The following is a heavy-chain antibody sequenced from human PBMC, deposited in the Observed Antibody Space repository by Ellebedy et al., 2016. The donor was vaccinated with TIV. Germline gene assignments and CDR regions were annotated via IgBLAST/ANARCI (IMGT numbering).Heavy chain of an antibody. J-gene: IGHJ4*02. CDR2: IHPDDSDT. Sequence: GESLKISCKGSGFAFSNYWIAWVRQIPGQGLEWMGIIHPDDSDTRYSPSFQGQVTISADKSSATAYLQWTSLKVSDTAMYFCARFPGKPEYWGQGTVVTVSS. CDR1: GFAFSNYW. V-gene: IGHV5-51*01. CDR3: ARFPGKPEY.